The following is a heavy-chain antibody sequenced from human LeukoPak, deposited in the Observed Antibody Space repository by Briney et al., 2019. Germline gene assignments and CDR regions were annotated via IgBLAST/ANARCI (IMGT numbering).Heavy chain of an antibody. D-gene: IGHD6-19*01. CDR1: GYSFTSYW. CDR3: AGSPIAVATYFDY. CDR2: IYPGDSDT. Sequence: GESLKISCKGSGYSFTSYWIGWVRQMPGKGLEWMGIIYPGDSDTRYSPSFQGQVTISADKSISTAYLQWSSLKASDTAMYYCAGSPIAVATYFDYWGQGTLVTVSS. J-gene: IGHJ4*02. V-gene: IGHV5-51*01.